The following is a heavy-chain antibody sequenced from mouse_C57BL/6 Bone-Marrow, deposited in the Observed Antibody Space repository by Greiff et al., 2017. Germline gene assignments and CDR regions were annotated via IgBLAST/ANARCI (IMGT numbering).Heavy chain of an antibody. J-gene: IGHJ1*03. V-gene: IGHV5-2*01. D-gene: IGHD4-1*01. CDR1: EYEFPSHD. CDR2: INSDGGST. Sequence: EVHLVESGGGLVQPGESLKLSCESNEYEFPSHDMSWVRKTPEKRLELVAAINSDGGSTYYPDTMERRFIISRDNTKKTLYLQMSSLRSEDTALYYGARQNWGRKGYWYFDVWGTGTTVTVYS. CDR3: ARQNWGRKGYWYFDV.